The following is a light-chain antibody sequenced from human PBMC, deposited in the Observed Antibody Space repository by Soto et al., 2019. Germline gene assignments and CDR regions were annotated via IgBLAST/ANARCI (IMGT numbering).Light chain of an antibody. CDR1: QSVFNNH. CDR3: QQYGGTPWT. V-gene: IGKV3-20*01. CDR2: GAS. Sequence: EIVLTQSPGTLSLSPGERATLSCRASQSVFNNHIGWYQQKPGQAPRRLIFGASFRATGIPDRLRGSGYGTDFSLTMSRLEPEDFAVYYCQQYGGTPWTFGQGNKVDIK. J-gene: IGKJ1*01.